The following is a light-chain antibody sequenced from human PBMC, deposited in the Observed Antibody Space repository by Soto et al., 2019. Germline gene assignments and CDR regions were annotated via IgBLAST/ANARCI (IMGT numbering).Light chain of an antibody. Sequence: QSALTQPASVSGSPGQSITISCTGTYNDIGPYNYVSWYQPHPGKAPKLLIYDVTNRPSGISDRFSGSKSGRTASLTISGLQAEDEADYYCSSYTSIIAVVFGGGTKLTVL. J-gene: IGLJ2*01. CDR3: SSYTSIIAVV. V-gene: IGLV2-14*03. CDR1: YNDIGPYNY. CDR2: DVT.